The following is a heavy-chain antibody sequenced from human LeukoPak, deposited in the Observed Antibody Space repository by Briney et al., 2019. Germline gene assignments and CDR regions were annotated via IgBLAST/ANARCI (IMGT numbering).Heavy chain of an antibody. CDR1: GFTFSSYG. CDR3: ASYYGSGSYLHYYYSGMDV. Sequence: GGSLRLSCAASGFTFSSYGMHWVRQAPGKGLEWVAVISYDGSNKYYADSVKGRFTISRDNSKNTLYLQMNSLRAEDTAVYYCASYYGSGSYLHYYYSGMDVWGQGATVTVSS. CDR2: ISYDGSNK. J-gene: IGHJ6*02. D-gene: IGHD3-10*01. V-gene: IGHV3-30*03.